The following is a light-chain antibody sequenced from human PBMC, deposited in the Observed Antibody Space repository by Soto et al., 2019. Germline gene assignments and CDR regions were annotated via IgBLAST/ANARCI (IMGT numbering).Light chain of an antibody. CDR1: SSDVGSYIL. J-gene: IGLJ3*02. CDR3: CSYAGSSTWV. V-gene: IGLV2-23*01. Sequence: QSALTQPASVSGSPGQSITISCTGTSSDVGSYILVSWYQQHPGKAPKLLIYEATKRPSGISNRFSGSKSGNTASLTISGLQADDEADYHCCSYAGSSTWVFGGGTKVTVL. CDR2: EAT.